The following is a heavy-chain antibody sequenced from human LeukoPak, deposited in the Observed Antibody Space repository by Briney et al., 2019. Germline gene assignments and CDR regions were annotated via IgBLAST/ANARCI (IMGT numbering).Heavy chain of an antibody. V-gene: IGHV3-23*01. Sequence: GGSLRLSCAASGFTFSSYAMSWVRQAPGKGLEWVSAISGSGGSTYYADSVKGRFTISRDNSKNTLYLQMNSLRAEDTAVYYCAKGVSYYDSSGYLDWGQGTLVTVSS. CDR3: AKGVSYYDSSGYLD. CDR2: ISGSGGST. CDR1: GFTFSSYA. D-gene: IGHD3-22*01. J-gene: IGHJ4*02.